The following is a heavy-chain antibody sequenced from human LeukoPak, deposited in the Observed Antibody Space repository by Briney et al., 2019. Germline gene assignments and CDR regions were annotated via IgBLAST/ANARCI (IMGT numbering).Heavy chain of an antibody. CDR3: ASQYYYDTSGYSLWH. Sequence: PSETLSLTCTVSGGSISSYYWRWIRQPPGKGLEWIGYIYYSGSTNYNPYLKSRVTISVDTAKNQSSLKLDSVTAADTAVYFCASQYYYDTSGYSLWHWGQGTLVTVSS. V-gene: IGHV4-59*08. D-gene: IGHD3-22*01. J-gene: IGHJ4*02. CDR2: IYYSGST. CDR1: GGSISSYY.